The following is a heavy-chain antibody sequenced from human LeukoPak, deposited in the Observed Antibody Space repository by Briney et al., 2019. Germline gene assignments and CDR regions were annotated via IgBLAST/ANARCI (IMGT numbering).Heavy chain of an antibody. CDR2: INQDGSET. D-gene: IGHD2-2*01. Sequence: GGSLRLSCTASAITFSNSWMTWVRQAPGKGLEWVATINQDGSETYYVDSVKGRFIISRDNTKNSLYLQMNSLRAGGTAVYYCARSTAALDYWGQGTLVTVSS. CDR3: ARSTAALDY. CDR1: AITFSNSW. J-gene: IGHJ4*02. V-gene: IGHV3-7*04.